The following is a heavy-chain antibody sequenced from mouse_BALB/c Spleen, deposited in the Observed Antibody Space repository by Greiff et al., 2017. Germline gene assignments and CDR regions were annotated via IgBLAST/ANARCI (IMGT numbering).Heavy chain of an antibody. Sequence: VKLMESGAELVRPGSSVKISCKASGYAFSSYWMNWVKQRPGQGLEWIGQIYPGDGDTNYNGKFKGKATLTADKSSSTAYMQLSSLTSEDSAVYFCASGPATRFAYWGQGTLVTVSA. CDR3: ASGPATRFAY. J-gene: IGHJ3*01. V-gene: IGHV1-80*01. CDR2: IYPGDGDT. D-gene: IGHD1-2*01. CDR1: GYAFSSYW.